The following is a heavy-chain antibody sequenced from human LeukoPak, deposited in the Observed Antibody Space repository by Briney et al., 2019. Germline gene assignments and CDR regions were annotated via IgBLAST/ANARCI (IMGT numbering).Heavy chain of an antibody. CDR1: GYTFTSYG. V-gene: IGHV1-18*01. Sequence: ASVKVSCKASGYTFTSYGISWVRQAPGQGLEWMGWISAYNGNTNYAQKLQGRVTMTTDTSTSTAYMELRSLRSDDTAVYYCARDLIGVTTGYFDYWAQGTLVTVSS. CDR2: ISAYNGNT. D-gene: IGHD4-17*01. CDR3: ARDLIGVTTGYFDY. J-gene: IGHJ4*02.